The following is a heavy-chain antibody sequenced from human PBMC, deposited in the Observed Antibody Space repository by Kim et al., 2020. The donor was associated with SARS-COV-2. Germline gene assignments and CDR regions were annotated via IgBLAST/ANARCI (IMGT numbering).Heavy chain of an antibody. D-gene: IGHD3-16*01. Sequence: GGSLRLSCAASGFRFSSTWMSWVRQAPGKGLEWVANIKQDGSEKYYVDSVKGRFTISRDNAENSLFLQMNSLRAEDTAVYYCARAWGIDVWGQGTTGTVS. V-gene: IGHV3-7*01. CDR3: ARAWGIDV. CDR1: GFRFSSTW. CDR2: IKQDGSEK. J-gene: IGHJ6*02.